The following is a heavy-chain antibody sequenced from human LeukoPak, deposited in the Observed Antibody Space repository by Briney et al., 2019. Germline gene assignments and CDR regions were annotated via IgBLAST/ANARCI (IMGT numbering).Heavy chain of an antibody. CDR1: GGSISSSSYY. D-gene: IGHD2/OR15-2a*01. CDR2: IYYSGST. J-gene: IGHJ4*02. V-gene: IGHV4-39*01. Sequence: PSETLSLTCTVSGGSISSSSYYWGWIRQPPGKGLEWIGSIYYSGSTYYDPSLKSRVTISVDTSENQFSLKLSSVTAADTAVYYCARLTIYASGEDSWGQGTLVTVSS. CDR3: ARLTIYASGEDS.